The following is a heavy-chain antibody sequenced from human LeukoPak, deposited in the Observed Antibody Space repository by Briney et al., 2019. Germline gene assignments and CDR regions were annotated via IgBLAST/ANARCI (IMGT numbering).Heavy chain of an antibody. CDR3: AREGDNFDY. V-gene: IGHV4-31*11. Sequence: KPSETLSLTCAVYGGSFSGYYWSWIRQHPGKGLEWIGYIYYSGSTYYNPSLKSRVTISVDTSKNQFSLKLSSVTAADTAVYYCAREGDNFDYWGQGTLVTVSS. CDR2: IYYSGST. CDR1: GGSFSGYY. D-gene: IGHD2-15*01. J-gene: IGHJ4*02.